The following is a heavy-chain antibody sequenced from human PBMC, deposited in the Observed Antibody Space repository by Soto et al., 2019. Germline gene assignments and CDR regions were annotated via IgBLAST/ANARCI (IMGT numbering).Heavy chain of an antibody. CDR3: ARGLIYDSSGYYFDY. J-gene: IGHJ4*02. CDR1: GYTFTSYY. CDR2: INPSGGST. D-gene: IGHD3-22*01. Sequence: QVQLVQSGAEVKKPGASVKVSCKASGYTFTSYYMHWVRQAPGQGLEWMGIINPSGGSTRYAQKFQGRVTMTRETSTSTVDMELSSLRSEDTAVYYCARGLIYDSSGYYFDYWGQGTLVTVSS. V-gene: IGHV1-46*01.